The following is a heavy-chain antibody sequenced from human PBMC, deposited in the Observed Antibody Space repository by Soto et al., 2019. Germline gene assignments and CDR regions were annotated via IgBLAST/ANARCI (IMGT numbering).Heavy chain of an antibody. D-gene: IGHD6-19*01. CDR1: GFTFSSYW. CDR3: ARDLFEQWLVTDYAFDI. V-gene: IGHV3-74*01. Sequence: EVQLVESGGGLVQPGGSLRLSCAASGFTFSSYWMHWVRQAPGKGLVWVSRINSDGSSTSYADSVKGLFTISRDNAKNTLYLQMNSLRAEDTAVYYCARDLFEQWLVTDYAFDIWGQGTMVTVSS. J-gene: IGHJ3*02. CDR2: INSDGSST.